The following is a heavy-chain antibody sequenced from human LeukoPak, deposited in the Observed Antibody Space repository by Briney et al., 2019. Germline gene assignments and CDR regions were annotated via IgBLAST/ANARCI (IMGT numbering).Heavy chain of an antibody. CDR2: SSGGT. CDR1: GGSISGHL. J-gene: IGHJ4*02. CDR3: ARDYWGSLDY. V-gene: IGHV4-59*11. D-gene: IGHD7-27*01. Sequence: SDTLSLTCTVSGGSISGHLWSWIRQPPGKGLEWIGYSSGGTNYNPSLKSRITISVDTSKNQFSLKLTSVTAADTAVYYCARDYWGSLDYWSQGALVTVSS.